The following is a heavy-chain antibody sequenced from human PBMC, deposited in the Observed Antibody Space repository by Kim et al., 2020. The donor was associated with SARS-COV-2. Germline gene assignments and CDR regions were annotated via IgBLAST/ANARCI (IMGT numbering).Heavy chain of an antibody. Sequence: GRFTISRDNSKNTLYLQMNSLRAEDTAVYYCAREQSYCSSTSCYHDAFDIWGQGTMVTVSS. D-gene: IGHD2-2*01. J-gene: IGHJ3*02. CDR3: AREQSYCSSTSCYHDAFDI. V-gene: IGHV3-30*01.